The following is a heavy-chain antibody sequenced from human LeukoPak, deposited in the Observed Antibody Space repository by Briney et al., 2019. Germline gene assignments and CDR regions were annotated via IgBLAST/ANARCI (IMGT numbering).Heavy chain of an antibody. CDR2: IGAYNGNT. J-gene: IGHJ3*02. Sequence: ASVKVSCKASGYTFTSYGISWVRQAPGQGLEWMGWIGAYNGNTNYAQKLQGRVTMTTDTSTSTAYMELRSLRSDDTAVYYCARDHLLRYYDSSGYGDAFDIWGQGTMVTVSS. D-gene: IGHD3-22*01. V-gene: IGHV1-18*01. CDR3: ARDHLLRYYDSSGYGDAFDI. CDR1: GYTFTSYG.